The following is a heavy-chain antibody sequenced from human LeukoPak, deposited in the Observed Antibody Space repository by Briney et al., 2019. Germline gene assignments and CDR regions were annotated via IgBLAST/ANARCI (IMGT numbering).Heavy chain of an antibody. CDR3: ARIYCGGDCLDSAPLSDAFDI. Sequence: PGGSLRLSCAASGFTFTTYAMSWVRQAPGKGLEWVAVIWYDASNKYYVDSVKGRFTTSRDNSKNTLYLQVNSLRAEDTAVYYCARIYCGGDCLDSAPLSDAFDIWGQGTMVTVSS. V-gene: IGHV3-33*08. D-gene: IGHD2-21*02. CDR2: IWYDASNK. J-gene: IGHJ3*02. CDR1: GFTFTTYA.